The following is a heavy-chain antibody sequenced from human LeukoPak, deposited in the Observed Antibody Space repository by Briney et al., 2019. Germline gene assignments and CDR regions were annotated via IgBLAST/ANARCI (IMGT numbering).Heavy chain of an antibody. CDR3: ARVAAAGIYGMDV. J-gene: IGHJ6*02. CDR1: GGSISSYY. CDR2: IYYSGST. V-gene: IGHV4-59*01. D-gene: IGHD6-13*01. Sequence: SETLSLTCTVSGGSISSYYWSWIRQPPGKGLEWTGYIYYSGSTNYNPSLKSRVTISVDTSKNQFSLKLSSVTAADTAVYYCARVAAAGIYGMDVWGQGTTVTVSS.